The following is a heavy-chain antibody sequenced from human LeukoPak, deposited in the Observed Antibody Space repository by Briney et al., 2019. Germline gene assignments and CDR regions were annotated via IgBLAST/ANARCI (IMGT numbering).Heavy chain of an antibody. CDR2: IHYSGST. D-gene: IGHD3-10*01. CDR3: ARVTRYYYGSGSYYRPNWFDP. CDR1: GGSISSSSYY. Sequence: SETLSLTCTVSGGSISSSSYYWGWIRQPPGKGLEWIGSIHYSGSTNYNPSLKSRVTISVDTSKNQSSLKLSSVTAADTAVYYCARVTRYYYGSGSYYRPNWFDPWGQGTLVTVSS. V-gene: IGHV4-39*07. J-gene: IGHJ5*02.